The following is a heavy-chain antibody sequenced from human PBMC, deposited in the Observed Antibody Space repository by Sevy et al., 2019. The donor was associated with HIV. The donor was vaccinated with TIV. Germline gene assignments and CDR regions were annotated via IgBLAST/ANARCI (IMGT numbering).Heavy chain of an antibody. D-gene: IGHD2-8*01. J-gene: IGHJ4*02. CDR2: IKPSGGAP. CDR3: ARTSESGTMVDIDY. Sequence: ASVKVSCKASGYTFTDYWIHWVRQAPGQGLEWMGRIKPSGGAPNYARMFQDRITVTSDTSRTTAYLELNYLSSDDTAVYYCARTSESGTMVDIDYWGQGTLVTVSS. CDR1: GYTFTDYW. V-gene: IGHV1-2*06.